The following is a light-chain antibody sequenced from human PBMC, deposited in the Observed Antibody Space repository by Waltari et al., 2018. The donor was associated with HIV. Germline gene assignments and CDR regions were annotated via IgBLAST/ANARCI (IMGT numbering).Light chain of an antibody. CDR2: EVH. J-gene: IGLJ2*01. CDR1: TTDVGSYNL. Sequence: QSALTQPASVSGSPGQSITISCTGTTTDVGSYNLVSWYQQHPGKAPKLLLYEVHKRPSGVSNRFSGSKSGNTASLTISGLQAEDEAYYFCCSAAGISTSLVVFGGGTKLTVL. CDR3: CSAAGISTSLVV. V-gene: IGLV2-23*02.